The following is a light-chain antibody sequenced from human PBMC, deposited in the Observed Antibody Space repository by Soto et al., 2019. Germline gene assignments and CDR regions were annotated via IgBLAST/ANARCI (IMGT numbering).Light chain of an antibody. Sequence: QSVLTQPPSASGTPGQRVTISCSGSNSNIGSNTVNWYQQLPGTAPKLLIYSNNQRPSGVPDRFSGSKSGTSASLAISGLQSEGEADYYCAAWDDNLNGPHWVFGGGTKLTV. CDR2: SNN. J-gene: IGLJ3*02. CDR1: NSNIGSNT. V-gene: IGLV1-44*01. CDR3: AAWDDNLNGPHWV.